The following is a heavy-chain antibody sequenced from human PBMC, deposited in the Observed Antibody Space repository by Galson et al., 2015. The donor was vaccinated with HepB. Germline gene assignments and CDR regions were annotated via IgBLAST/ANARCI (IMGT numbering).Heavy chain of an antibody. V-gene: IGHV2-5*02. D-gene: IGHD3-22*01. CDR2: IYWDDDN. Sequence: PALVKPTQTLTLTCTFSGFSLSTSGVGVGWIRQPPGKALEWLPFIYWDDDNRYSPSQKLRLTITKDTAKNQVVLTMTNMDPVDTAKYYCAPRLYDSSAYSFDYWCQGTLVTVSS. CDR1: GFSLSTSGVG. CDR3: APRLYDSSAYSFDY. J-gene: IGHJ4*02.